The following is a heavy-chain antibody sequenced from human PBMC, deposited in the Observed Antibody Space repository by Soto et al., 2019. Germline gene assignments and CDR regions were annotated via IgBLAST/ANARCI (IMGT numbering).Heavy chain of an antibody. CDR1: GGTIRSYY. CDR2: IYYSGST. CDR3: ARGHSSSRGRGNWFDP. V-gene: IGHV4-59*01. D-gene: IGHD6-13*01. J-gene: IGHJ5*02. Sequence: SETQSLTCTVSGGTIRSYYWSWIRQPPGKGLEWIGYIYYSGSTNYNPSLKSRVTISVDTSKNQFSLKLSSVTAADTAVYYCARGHSSSRGRGNWFDPWGQGTLVTSPQ.